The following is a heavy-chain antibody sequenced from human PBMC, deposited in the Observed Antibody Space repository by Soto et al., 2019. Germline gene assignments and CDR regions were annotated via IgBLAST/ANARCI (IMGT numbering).Heavy chain of an antibody. D-gene: IGHD4-17*01. CDR3: ARDIYGAPKNAFDI. V-gene: IGHV1-69*08. J-gene: IGHJ3*02. CDR1: GGTFSSYT. CDR2: IIPILGIA. Sequence: QVQLVQSGAEVKKPGSSVKVSCKASGGTFSSYTISWVRQAPGQGLEWMGRIIPILGIANYAQKFQGRVTITADKXKSTAYMELSSLRSEDTEVYYCARDIYGAPKNAFDIWGQGTMVTVSS.